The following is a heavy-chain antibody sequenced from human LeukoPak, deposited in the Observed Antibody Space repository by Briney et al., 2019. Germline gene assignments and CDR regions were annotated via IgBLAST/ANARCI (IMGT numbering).Heavy chain of an antibody. CDR3: ARDVPARDAPAASDAFDI. CDR1: GFTFSSYE. CDR2: ISGSGSAI. J-gene: IGHJ3*02. V-gene: IGHV3-48*03. Sequence: GGSLRLSCAASGFTFSSYEMNWVRQAPGKGLEWVSYISGSGSAIYYADSVKGRFTISRDNAKNSLYLQMNSLRADDTALYYCARDVPARDAPAASDAFDIWGRGTMVTVSS. D-gene: IGHD2-2*01.